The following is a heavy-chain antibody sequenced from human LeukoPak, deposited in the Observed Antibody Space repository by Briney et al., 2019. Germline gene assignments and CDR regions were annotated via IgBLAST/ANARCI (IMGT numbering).Heavy chain of an antibody. V-gene: IGHV3-21*04. CDR2: ISSSSSYI. D-gene: IGHD5-24*01. CDR1: GFTFSSYS. CDR3: AKDLSRDGYNSKMTGDY. J-gene: IGHJ4*02. Sequence: PGGSLRLSCAASGFTFSSYSMNWVRQAPGKGLEWVSSISSSSSYIYYADSVKGRFTISRDNAKNSLYLQMNSLRAEDTAVYYCAKDLSRDGYNSKMTGDYWGQGTLVTVSS.